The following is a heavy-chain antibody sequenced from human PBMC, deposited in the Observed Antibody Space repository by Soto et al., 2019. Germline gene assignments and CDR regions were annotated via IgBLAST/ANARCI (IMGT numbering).Heavy chain of an antibody. V-gene: IGHV3-23*01. J-gene: IGHJ4*02. CDR3: AKWVADTGFHY. Sequence: GGSVRLSCAAPGFTFSSYAMSWVRQAPGKGLEWVSGISGSGGSTYYADSVKGRFTISRDNSKSTLFLQMNSLRAEDTAVYYCAKWVADTGFHYWGQGTQVTVAS. CDR2: ISGSGGST. CDR1: GFTFSSYA. D-gene: IGHD2-15*01.